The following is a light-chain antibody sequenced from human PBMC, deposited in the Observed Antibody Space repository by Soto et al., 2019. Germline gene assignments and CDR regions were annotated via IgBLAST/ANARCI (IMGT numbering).Light chain of an antibody. CDR1: QTVVYSSNNKNY. Sequence: IVMTQSPDSLAVSLGERANINCKCSQTVVYSSNNKNYLAWYPKQPGQAPKLLIYWASTRESGVPDRFSGSGSGTDFPLTISSLQAEDVAVYCCQQYYSPPWTFGQGTKVDI. CDR2: WAS. CDR3: QQYYSPPWT. V-gene: IGKV4-1*01. J-gene: IGKJ1*01.